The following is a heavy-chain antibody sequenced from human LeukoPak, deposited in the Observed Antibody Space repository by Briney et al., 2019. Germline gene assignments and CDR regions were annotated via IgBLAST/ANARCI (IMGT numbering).Heavy chain of an antibody. CDR1: GFTFSSYA. V-gene: IGHV3-64*01. CDR3: ATSSGVTMVRGGSLGNYYYYMDV. Sequence: GSLRLSCAASGFTFSSYAMHWVRQAPGKGLEYVSAIISNGGSTYYANSVKGRFTISRDNSKNTLYLQMGSLRAEDMAVYYCATSSGVTMVRGGSLGNYYYYMDVWGKGTTVTVSS. CDR2: IISNGGST. J-gene: IGHJ6*03. D-gene: IGHD3-10*01.